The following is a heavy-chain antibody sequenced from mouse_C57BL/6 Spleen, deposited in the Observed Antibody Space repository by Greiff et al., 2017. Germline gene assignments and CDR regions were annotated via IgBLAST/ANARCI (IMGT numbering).Heavy chain of an antibody. V-gene: IGHV1-42*01. CDR3: ARKGSGSSFNWYFDV. J-gene: IGHJ1*03. CDR1: GYSFTGYY. CDR2: INPSTGGT. Sequence: VQLQQSGPELVKPGASVKISCKASGYSFTGYYMNWVKQSPEKSLEWIGEINPSTGGTTYNQKFKAKATLTVDKSSSTAYMQLKSLTSEDSAVYYCARKGSGSSFNWYFDVWGTGTTVTVSS. D-gene: IGHD1-1*01.